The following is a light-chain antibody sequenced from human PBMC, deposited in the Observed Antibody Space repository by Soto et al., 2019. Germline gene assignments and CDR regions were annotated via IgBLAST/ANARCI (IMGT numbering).Light chain of an antibody. CDR3: QQYGYLSWT. Sequence: EIVLTQSPAILSVSPGERATLSCRASQSISRSLAWYQQKPGQAPRLLISDASTRATGIPARFSGSGSGTEFTLTISRLEPEDFAVYYCQQYGYLSWTFGQGTKVEI. J-gene: IGKJ1*01. CDR2: DAS. CDR1: QSISRS. V-gene: IGKV3-15*01.